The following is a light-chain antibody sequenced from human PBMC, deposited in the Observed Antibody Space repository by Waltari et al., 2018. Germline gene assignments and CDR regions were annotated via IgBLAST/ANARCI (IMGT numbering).Light chain of an antibody. CDR2: QDS. V-gene: IGLV3-1*01. Sequence: SYELTQPPSVSVSPGQTASITCSGDTLGDKYACWYQQKPGQSPLLVIYQDSKRPSGIPGRFSWSNSGNTATLTISGTQAMDEADYYCQAWDSSTGVFGGGTKLTVL. CDR3: QAWDSSTGV. J-gene: IGLJ2*01. CDR1: TLGDKY.